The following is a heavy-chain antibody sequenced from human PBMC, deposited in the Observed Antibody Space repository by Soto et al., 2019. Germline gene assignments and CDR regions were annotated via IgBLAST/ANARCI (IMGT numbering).Heavy chain of an antibody. CDR3: AKDRNKWLRFDLGY. CDR2: ITGSGGST. J-gene: IGHJ4*02. CDR1: GFTFSSYA. Sequence: GASLRLSCAASGFTFSSYAMNWVRQAPGKGLEWVSAITGSGGSTYYADSVKGRFTISRDNSKNTLYLQMNSLRAEDTAVYYCAKDRNKWLRFDLGYWGQGTLVTVSS. V-gene: IGHV3-23*01. D-gene: IGHD5-12*01.